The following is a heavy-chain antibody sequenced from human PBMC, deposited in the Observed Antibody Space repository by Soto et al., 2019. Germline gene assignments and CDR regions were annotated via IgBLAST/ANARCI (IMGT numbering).Heavy chain of an antibody. CDR1: GFTFDDYA. Sequence: EVQLVESGGGLVQPGRSLRLSCAASGFTFDDYAMHWVRQAPGKGLEWVSGISWNSGSIGYADSVKGRFTISRDNAKNSLYLQMNSLSAEDTALYYCAKDGGVDGDYHPYYYMDVWGKGTTVTVSS. CDR2: ISWNSGSI. CDR3: AKDGGVDGDYHPYYYMDV. D-gene: IGHD4-17*01. J-gene: IGHJ6*03. V-gene: IGHV3-9*01.